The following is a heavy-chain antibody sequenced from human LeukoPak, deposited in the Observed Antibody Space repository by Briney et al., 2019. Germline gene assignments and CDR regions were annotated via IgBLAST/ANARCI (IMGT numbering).Heavy chain of an antibody. CDR2: ISGSDTRT. D-gene: IGHD3-22*01. V-gene: IGHV3-23*02. Sequence: GGSLRLSCAASGFTFSSYAMSWVRQAPGKALEWVSAISGSDTRTYYGDSVKGRFTVSRDNSKNTLYLQMNSLRAEDTAVYYCAKEDSSGHWFDYWGQGTLVTVSS. CDR3: AKEDSSGHWFDY. J-gene: IGHJ4*02. CDR1: GFTFSSYA.